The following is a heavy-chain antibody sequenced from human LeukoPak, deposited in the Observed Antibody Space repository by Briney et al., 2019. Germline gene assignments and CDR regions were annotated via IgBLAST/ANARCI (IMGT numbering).Heavy chain of an antibody. CDR3: ARAENGDYSVY. D-gene: IGHD4-17*01. Sequence: SETLSLTCTVSGGSISSGSYYWSWIRQPAGKGLEWVGRIYTSGSTNYNPSLKSRVTISVDTSKNQFSLKLSSVTAADTAVYYCARAENGDYSVYWGQGTLVTVSS. CDR2: IYTSGST. CDR1: GGSISSGSYY. V-gene: IGHV4-61*02. J-gene: IGHJ4*02.